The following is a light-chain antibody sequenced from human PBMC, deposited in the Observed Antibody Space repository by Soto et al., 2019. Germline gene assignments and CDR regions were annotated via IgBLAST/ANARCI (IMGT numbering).Light chain of an antibody. CDR2: KAS. CDR3: QQYDAYPWT. J-gene: IGKJ2*02. V-gene: IGKV1-5*03. Sequence: DIQMTQSPSTLSASVGDRVTITCRASQSVGSWLAWYQQKPGKAPKYLIYKASILESGVPSRFSGGGSGTEFTLTISSLQPDDFATYYCQQYDAYPWTFGQGTKLDFK. CDR1: QSVGSW.